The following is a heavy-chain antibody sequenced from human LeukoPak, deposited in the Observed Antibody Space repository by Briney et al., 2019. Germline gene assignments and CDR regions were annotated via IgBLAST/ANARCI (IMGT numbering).Heavy chain of an antibody. CDR3: WSHRGSISLYNCYFMYG. J-gene: IGHJ6*03. V-gene: IGHV4-38-2*01. Sequence: PSETLSLTCAVSGYSINSGQYWGWFRQPPGKGLEWIGCMYHSGSTYYNPSLKSRVTISVDTSKNQFSLKLSSVTAADTAEYYWWSHRGSISLYNCYFMYGWGKGTTVTVSS. CDR2: MYHSGST. D-gene: IGHD3-16*02. CDR1: GYSINSGQY.